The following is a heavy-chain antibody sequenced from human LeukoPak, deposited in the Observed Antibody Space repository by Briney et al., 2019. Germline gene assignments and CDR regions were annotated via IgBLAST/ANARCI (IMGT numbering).Heavy chain of an antibody. CDR3: ARVGCSGGSCYAVPYNWFDP. Sequence: ASVKVSCKASGGTFISYAISWVRQAPGQGLEWMGGIIPIFGTANYAQKFQGRVTITADESTSTAYMELSSLRSEDTAVYYCARVGCSGGSCYAVPYNWFDPWGQGTLVTVSS. V-gene: IGHV1-69*13. D-gene: IGHD2-15*01. CDR1: GGTFISYA. CDR2: IIPIFGTA. J-gene: IGHJ5*02.